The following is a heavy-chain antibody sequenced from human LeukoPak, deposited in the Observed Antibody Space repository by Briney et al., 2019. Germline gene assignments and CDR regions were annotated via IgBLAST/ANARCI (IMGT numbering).Heavy chain of an antibody. Sequence: SETLSLTCTVSGGSISSYYWSWIRQPPGKGLEWIGYIYYSGSTNYNPSLKSRVTISVDTSKNQFSLKLSSVTAADTAVYYCVSITFGGVIADWGQGTLVTVSS. D-gene: IGHD3-16*02. V-gene: IGHV4-59*08. CDR2: IYYSGST. CDR1: GGSISSYY. CDR3: VSITFGGVIAD. J-gene: IGHJ4*02.